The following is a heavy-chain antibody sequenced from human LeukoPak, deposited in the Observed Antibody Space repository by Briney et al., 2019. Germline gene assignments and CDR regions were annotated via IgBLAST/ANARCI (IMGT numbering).Heavy chain of an antibody. V-gene: IGHV4-38-2*02. CDR1: GYSISSGYY. Sequence: PSETLSLTCTVSGYSISSGYYWGWIRQPPGKGLEWIGSIYRSGSTNYNPSLKSRVTISVDTSKNQFSLKLSSVTAADTAVYYCARGVTIFGVVIIPAQPGYYYMDVWGKGTTVTVSS. CDR2: IYRSGST. CDR3: ARGVTIFGVVIIPAQPGYYYMDV. D-gene: IGHD3-3*01. J-gene: IGHJ6*03.